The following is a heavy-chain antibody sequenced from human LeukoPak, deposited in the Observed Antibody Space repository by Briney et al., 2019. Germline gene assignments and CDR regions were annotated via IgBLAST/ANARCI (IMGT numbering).Heavy chain of an antibody. D-gene: IGHD6-6*01. CDR3: ARGPERAARLSDY. CDR2: IYYSGST. J-gene: IGHJ4*02. V-gene: IGHV4-59*01. CDR1: GGSISSYY. Sequence: PSETLSLTCTVSGGSISSYYWSWIRQPPGKGLEWIGYIYYSGSTNYNPSLKSRVTISVDTSKNQFSLKLSSVTAADTAVYYCARGPERAARLSDYWGQGTLVTVSS.